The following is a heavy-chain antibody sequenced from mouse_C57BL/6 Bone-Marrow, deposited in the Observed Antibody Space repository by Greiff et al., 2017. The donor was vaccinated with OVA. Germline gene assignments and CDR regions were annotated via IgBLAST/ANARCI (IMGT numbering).Heavy chain of an antibody. D-gene: IGHD2-4*01. Sequence: VKLVESGAELVRPGASVTLSCKASGYTFTDYEMHWVKQTPVHGLEWIGAIDPETGGTAYNQKFKGKAILTADKSSSTAYMKLRSLTSEDSAVYYCTRGDYDVGYYFDYWGQGTTLTVSS. J-gene: IGHJ2*01. CDR2: IDPETGGT. CDR1: GYTFTDYE. CDR3: TRGDYDVGYYFDY. V-gene: IGHV1-15*01.